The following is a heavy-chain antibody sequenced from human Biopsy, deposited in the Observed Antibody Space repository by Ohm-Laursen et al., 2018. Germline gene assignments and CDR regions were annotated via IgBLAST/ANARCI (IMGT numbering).Heavy chain of an antibody. V-gene: IGHV1-8*01. CDR3: ARTDPPLFYYGSGSSNWFDP. Sequence: ASVKVSCKASGYTFTTYYIHWVRQAPGQGLEWMGWMNPDSGNTGYAQNFQGRVTMTRNTSISTAYMELSSLKSEDTAVYFCARTDPPLFYYGSGSSNWFDPWGQGTLVTVSS. CDR1: GYTFTTYY. J-gene: IGHJ5*02. D-gene: IGHD3-10*01. CDR2: MNPDSGNT.